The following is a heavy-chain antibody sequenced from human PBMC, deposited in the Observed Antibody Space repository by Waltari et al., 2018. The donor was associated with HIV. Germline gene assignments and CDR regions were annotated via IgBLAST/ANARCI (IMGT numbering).Heavy chain of an antibody. Sequence: QVKLQQWGAGLSRPSASLSLTCAVCGRSCTGSCRTWLRQSTGKGREWIGGICPNTGSYYNPSLKSRVTISEDTSKNQFSLKLTSVTAADTAVYYCARGPYVFDTGGVALVRGDYSFYYGLDVWGQGTTVTVSS. D-gene: IGHD2-8*02. V-gene: IGHV4-34*01. CDR3: ARGPYVFDTGGVALVRGDYSFYYGLDV. CDR1: GRSCTGSC. CDR2: ICPNTGS. J-gene: IGHJ6*02.